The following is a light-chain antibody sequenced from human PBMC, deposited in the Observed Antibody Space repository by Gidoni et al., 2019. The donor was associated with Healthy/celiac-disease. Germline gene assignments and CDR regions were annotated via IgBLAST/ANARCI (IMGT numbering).Light chain of an antibody. CDR3: SSYAGSNPYV. CDR2: EVS. V-gene: IGLV2-8*01. J-gene: IGLJ1*01. CDR1: SRDVGGYNY. Sequence: QPALTQPPSASGSPGQSATISCPGTSRDVGGYNYVSWYQPPPGKAPKIMIYEVSKRPSGVPDRFSGSKSGNTASLTVSGLQAEDEADYYCSSYAGSNPYVFGTGTKVTVL.